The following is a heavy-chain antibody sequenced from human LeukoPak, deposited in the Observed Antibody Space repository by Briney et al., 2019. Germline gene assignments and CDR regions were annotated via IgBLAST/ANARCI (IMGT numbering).Heavy chain of an antibody. CDR3: ARGTRRSTMIVVLPFDY. J-gene: IGHJ4*02. V-gene: IGHV1-18*01. CDR2: ISAYNGNT. D-gene: IGHD3-22*01. CDR1: GYTFTSYG. Sequence: AAVKVSCKASGYTFTSYGISWVRQAPGQGLEWMGWISAYNGNTNYAQKLQGRVTMTTDTSTSTAYMELRSLRSDDTAVYYCARGTRRSTMIVVLPFDYWGQGTLVTVSS.